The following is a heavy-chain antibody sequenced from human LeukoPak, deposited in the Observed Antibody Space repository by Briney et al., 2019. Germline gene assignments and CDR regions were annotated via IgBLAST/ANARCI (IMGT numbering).Heavy chain of an antibody. V-gene: IGHV3-43D*04. Sequence: PGGSLRLSCAASGFTFDDYAMHWVRQAPGKGLEWVSLISWDGGSTYYADSVKGRFTISRDNSKNTLYLQMNSLRAEDTAVYYCARVGGYCSGGSCYYRNYDYYMDVWGKGTTVTVSS. CDR3: ARVGGYCSGGSCYYRNYDYYMDV. CDR2: ISWDGGST. CDR1: GFTFDDYA. D-gene: IGHD2-15*01. J-gene: IGHJ6*03.